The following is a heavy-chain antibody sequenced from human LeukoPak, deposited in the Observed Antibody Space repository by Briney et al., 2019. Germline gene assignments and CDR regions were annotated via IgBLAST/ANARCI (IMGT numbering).Heavy chain of an antibody. CDR2: IYYSGST. CDR1: GRSISSYY. J-gene: IGHJ4*02. V-gene: IGHV4-59*08. Sequence: RPSETLSLTRTLSGRSISSYYWGWVRQPPGKGLEWIGYIYYSGSTNYNPSLKSRVTISVDTSKNQFSLKLSSVTAADTAVYYCARTYYDFWSGYYFDYWGQGTLVTVSS. CDR3: ARTYYDFWSGYYFDY. D-gene: IGHD3-3*01.